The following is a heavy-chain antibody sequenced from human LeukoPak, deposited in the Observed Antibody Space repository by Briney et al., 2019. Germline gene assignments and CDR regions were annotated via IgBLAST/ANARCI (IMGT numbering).Heavy chain of an antibody. D-gene: IGHD2-15*01. V-gene: IGHV4-4*07. CDR2: TYTSGST. J-gene: IGHJ5*02. CDR3: ARISRGVLDT. Sequence: SETLSLTCTVSGGSISSYYWSWIRQPAGEGREWIGRTYTSGSTTYNPSLKTRVTMSVETSKNQFSLKLSSVTAAYTAVYYCARISRGVLDTWGKGTRFPVSS. CDR1: GGSISSYY.